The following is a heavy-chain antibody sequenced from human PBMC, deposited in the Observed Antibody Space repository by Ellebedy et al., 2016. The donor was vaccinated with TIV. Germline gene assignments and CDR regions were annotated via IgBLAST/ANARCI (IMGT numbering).Heavy chain of an antibody. Sequence: GESLKISCAASGFTFSSYGMHWVRQAPGKGLEWVAVIWYDGSNKYYADSVKGRFTISRDNSKNTLYLQMSSLRAEDTAVYYCARVGCSGGGRLWYYGMDVWGQGTTVTVSS. D-gene: IGHD2-15*01. CDR3: ARVGCSGGGRLWYYGMDV. J-gene: IGHJ6*02. CDR2: IWYDGSNK. V-gene: IGHV3-33*08. CDR1: GFTFSSYG.